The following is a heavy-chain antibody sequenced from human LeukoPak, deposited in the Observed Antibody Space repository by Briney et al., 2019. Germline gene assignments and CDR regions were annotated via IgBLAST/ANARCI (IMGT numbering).Heavy chain of an antibody. V-gene: IGHV4-38-2*01. J-gene: IGHJ4*02. CDR2: IYHSGST. CDR1: GYSISSGYY. D-gene: IGHD4-17*01. CDR3: ARNDYGLLDY. Sequence: PSETLSLTCAVSGYSISSGYYWGWIRQPPGKGLEWIGSIYHSGSTYYNPSLKSRVTISVDTPKNQFSLKLSSVTAADTAVYYCARNDYGLLDYWGQGTLVTVSS.